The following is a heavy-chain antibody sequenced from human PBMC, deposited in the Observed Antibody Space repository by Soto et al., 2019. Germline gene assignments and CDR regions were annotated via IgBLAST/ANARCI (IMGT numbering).Heavy chain of an antibody. V-gene: IGHV3-23*01. CDR3: AKGLAAMAVAGTGPFAF. CDR1: GFNFRSYA. Sequence: EVQLLESGGNLVQPGGSLRLSCAASGFNFRSYAMSWVRQAPGKGLEWLSAISGSGSTTYFADSVKGRFNSSRDNSKNTLYQQMTDLRAEDTGVYFCAKGLAAMAVAGTGPFAFWGQGTLVTVSS. D-gene: IGHD6-19*01. CDR2: ISGSGSTT. J-gene: IGHJ4*02.